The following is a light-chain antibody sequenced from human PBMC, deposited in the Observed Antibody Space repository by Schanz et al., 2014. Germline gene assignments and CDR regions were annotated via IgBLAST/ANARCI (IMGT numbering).Light chain of an antibody. CDR2: DVN. CDR3: ATWDDSLL. V-gene: IGLV2-8*01. Sequence: QSALTQPPSASGSPGQSVTISCTGTSSDVGGYNYVSWYQQHLGKAPKLMIFDVNQRPSGVPDRFSGSKSGNTASLTVSGLQAEDEADYYCATWDDSLLFSGGTKVTVL. J-gene: IGLJ3*02. CDR1: SSDVGGYNY.